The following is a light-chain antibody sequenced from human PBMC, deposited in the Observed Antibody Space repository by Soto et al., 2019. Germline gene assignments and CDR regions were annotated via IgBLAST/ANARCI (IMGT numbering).Light chain of an antibody. Sequence: QSALTQPPSASGSPGQSVTFSCTGTSSDVGGYNYVSWYQQHPGKAPKLMIYEVSNRPSGVSNRFSGSKSGNTASLTISGLQAEDEADYYCSSYTSSSTYVFGTGTKLTVL. CDR2: EVS. CDR1: SSDVGGYNY. V-gene: IGLV2-14*01. CDR3: SSYTSSSTYV. J-gene: IGLJ1*01.